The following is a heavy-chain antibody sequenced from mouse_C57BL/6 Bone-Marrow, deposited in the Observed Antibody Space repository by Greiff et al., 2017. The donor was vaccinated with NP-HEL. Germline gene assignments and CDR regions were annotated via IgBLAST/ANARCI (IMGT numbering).Heavy chain of an antibody. CDR3: ARGWGSAWFAY. Sequence: EVQRVESGGGLVKPGGSLKLSCAASGFTFSSYAMSWVRQTPEKRLEWVATISDGGSYTSYPDNVKGRFTISGDNAKNNLYLQMSHLKSEDTAMYYCARGWGSAWFAYWGQGTLVTVSA. V-gene: IGHV5-4*01. D-gene: IGHD2-3*01. CDR2: ISDGGSYT. CDR1: GFTFSSYA. J-gene: IGHJ3*01.